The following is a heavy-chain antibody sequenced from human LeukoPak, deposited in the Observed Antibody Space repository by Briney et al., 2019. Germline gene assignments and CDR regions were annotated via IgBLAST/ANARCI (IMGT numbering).Heavy chain of an antibody. D-gene: IGHD3-10*01. J-gene: IGHJ4*02. CDR3: AREYYTVRGVFDY. Sequence: GGPLRPFCAASGVTLSSYGRHWVRHAPGKGLEWVAFIRYDGSNKYYADSVKGRFTISRDNSKNTLYLQMNSLRAEDTAVYYCAREYYTVRGVFDYWGQGTLVTVSS. CDR1: GVTLSSYG. V-gene: IGHV3-30*02. CDR2: IRYDGSNK.